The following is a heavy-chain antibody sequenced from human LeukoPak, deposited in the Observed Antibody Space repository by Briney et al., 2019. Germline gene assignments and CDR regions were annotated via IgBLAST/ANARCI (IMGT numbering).Heavy chain of an antibody. CDR1: GGSISSYY. CDR2: IYYSGST. J-gene: IGHJ3*02. Sequence: SETLSLTCTVSGGSISSYYWSWIRQPPGKGLEWIGNIYYSGSTNYNPSLKSRVTISVDTSKNQFSLKLSSVTAADTAVYYCARRHKVGAGDALDIWGQGTMVTVSS. V-gene: IGHV4-59*08. D-gene: IGHD3-10*01. CDR3: ARRHKVGAGDALDI.